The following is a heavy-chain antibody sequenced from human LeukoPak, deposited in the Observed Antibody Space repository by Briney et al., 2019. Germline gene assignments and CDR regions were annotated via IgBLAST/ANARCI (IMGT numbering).Heavy chain of an antibody. D-gene: IGHD1-26*01. CDR3: AKDLHLSGSYYLDWFDP. V-gene: IGHV3-30*02. Sequence: GGSLRLSCAASGFTFSSYGMHWVRQAPGKGLEWVAFIRYDGSNKYYADSVKGRFTISRDNSKNTLYLQMNSLRAEDTAVYYCAKDLHLSGSYYLDWFDPWGQGTLVTVSS. CDR2: IRYDGSNK. J-gene: IGHJ5*02. CDR1: GFTFSSYG.